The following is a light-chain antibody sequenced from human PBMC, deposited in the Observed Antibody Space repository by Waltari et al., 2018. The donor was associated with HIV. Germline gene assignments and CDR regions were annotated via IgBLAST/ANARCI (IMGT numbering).Light chain of an antibody. CDR1: SGSVSPRYY. Sequence: QTVVTQGPSFSVSPGGTVTLTCGLSSGSVSPRYYPSWYQQTPGQAPRTLIYNTNTRSSGVPDRFSGSILGNKAALTIAGAQADDESDYYCVLYMGSGISVFGGGTKLTVL. CDR2: NTN. J-gene: IGLJ3*02. V-gene: IGLV8-61*01. CDR3: VLYMGSGISV.